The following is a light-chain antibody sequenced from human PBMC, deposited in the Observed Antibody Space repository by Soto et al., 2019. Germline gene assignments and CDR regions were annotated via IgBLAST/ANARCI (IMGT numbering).Light chain of an antibody. CDR1: QSIKTW. Sequence: DIQMTQSPSTLSASVGDRVTITCRASQSIKTWLAWYQQNPGKAPKLLIYKASSLESGVPSRFSGSGSGTEFTLTISSLQPDDFATYYCQQYDTYPWTFGQGTKVEIK. J-gene: IGKJ1*01. CDR3: QQYDTYPWT. V-gene: IGKV1-5*03. CDR2: KAS.